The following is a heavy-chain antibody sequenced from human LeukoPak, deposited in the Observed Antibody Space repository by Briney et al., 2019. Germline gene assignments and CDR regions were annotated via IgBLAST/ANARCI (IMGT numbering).Heavy chain of an antibody. V-gene: IGHV3-7*01. CDR3: GRAAGDSYDY. D-gene: IGHD5-18*01. Sequence: GGSLRLSCVASGFTFTNYWMSWVRQAPGKGLEWLANLNQDGGEKYYVESVKGRFTISRDNAKNSLDLQMNSLTVEDTAVYYCGRAAGDSYDYWGQGTLVTVSS. J-gene: IGHJ4*02. CDR1: GFTFTNYW. CDR2: LNQDGGEK.